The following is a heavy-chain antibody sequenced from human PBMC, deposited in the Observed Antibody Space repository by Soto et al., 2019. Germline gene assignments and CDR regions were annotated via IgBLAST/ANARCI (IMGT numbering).Heavy chain of an antibody. CDR2: IKTDGSYT. CDR1: GFNFSNHW. Sequence: EVQLVESGGGLVQPGGSLRLSCAASGFNFSNHWMHWVRQAPGKGLVWVSRIKTDGSYTNYADSVKGRFTISRDNAKNTLYLQMNSLRADDTAVYYCVRSPYNGWVDYWGQGTLVTVSS. CDR3: VRSPYNGWVDY. V-gene: IGHV3-74*01. J-gene: IGHJ4*02. D-gene: IGHD5-12*01.